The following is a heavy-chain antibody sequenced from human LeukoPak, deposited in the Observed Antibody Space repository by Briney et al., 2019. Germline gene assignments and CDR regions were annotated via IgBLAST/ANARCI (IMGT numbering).Heavy chain of an antibody. CDR3: ARDPPGSGSYCDY. J-gene: IGHJ4*02. Sequence: SETLSLTCTVSGGSISGYYWSWIRQPPGKGLECIGYIYYSGSTNYNPSLKSRVTISVDTSKNYFSLRLSSVTAADTAVYYCARDPPGSGSYCDYWGQGTLVTVSS. CDR1: GGSISGYY. D-gene: IGHD3-10*01. CDR2: IYYSGST. V-gene: IGHV4-59*01.